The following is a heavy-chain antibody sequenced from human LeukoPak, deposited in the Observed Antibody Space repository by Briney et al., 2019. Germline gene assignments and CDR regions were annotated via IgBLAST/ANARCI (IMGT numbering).Heavy chain of an antibody. Sequence: PGGSLRLSCAASGFTFSNHWMHWVRQPPGKGLVWVSRINSDVINTAYADSVKGRFTIYRDNAKNTLFLQMNSLRAEDTAVYYCTSDTVNTAVGIDYWGQGTLVTVSS. CDR1: GFTFSNHW. J-gene: IGHJ4*02. CDR3: TSDTVNTAVGIDY. CDR2: INSDVINT. V-gene: IGHV3-74*01. D-gene: IGHD5-18*01.